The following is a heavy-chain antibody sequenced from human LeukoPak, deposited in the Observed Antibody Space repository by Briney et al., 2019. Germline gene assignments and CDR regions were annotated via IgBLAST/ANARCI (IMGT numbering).Heavy chain of an antibody. Sequence: PGGSLRLSCVASGFTVSSNYMSWVRQAPGKGLEWLSVFYSGGSTYYADSVKGRFTISRDNSKNTLYLQMSSLRAEDTAVYYCVKDTTIFGVVIPFDYWGQGTLVTVSS. CDR2: FYSGGST. CDR1: GFTVSSNY. CDR3: VKDTTIFGVVIPFDY. D-gene: IGHD3-3*01. J-gene: IGHJ4*02. V-gene: IGHV3-66*01.